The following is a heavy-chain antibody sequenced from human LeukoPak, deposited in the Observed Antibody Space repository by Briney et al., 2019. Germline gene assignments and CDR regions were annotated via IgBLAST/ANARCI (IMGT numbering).Heavy chain of an antibody. CDR3: VTSITVLPAAIGVFDI. Sequence: QSGGSLRLSCAASGFTVTSNHMSWVRRAPGKGLQWVSVTYRAGTTIYADSVKGRFIISRDNSKNSVYLQMNSLGAEDSAVYYCVTSITVLPAAIGVFDIWGRGTMVTVST. CDR1: GFTVTSNH. D-gene: IGHD2-2*01. V-gene: IGHV3-66*01. CDR2: TYRAGTT. J-gene: IGHJ3*02.